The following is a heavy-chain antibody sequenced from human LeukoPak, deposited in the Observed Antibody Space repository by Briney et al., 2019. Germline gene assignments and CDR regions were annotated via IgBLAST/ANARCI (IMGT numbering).Heavy chain of an antibody. CDR2: IYYSGST. J-gene: IGHJ2*01. CDR3: ARADSSGYYYASPSPHWYFDL. Sequence: SETLSLTCTVSGYSISSGYYWGWIRQPPGKGLEWIGYIYYSGSTNYNPSLKSRVTISVDTSKNQFSLKLSSVTAADTAVYYCARADSSGYYYASPSPHWYFDLWGRGTLVTVSS. D-gene: IGHD3-22*01. CDR1: GYSISSGYY. V-gene: IGHV4-61*01.